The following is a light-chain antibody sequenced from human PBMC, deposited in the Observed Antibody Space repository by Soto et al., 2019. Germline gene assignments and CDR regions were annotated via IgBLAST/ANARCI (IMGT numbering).Light chain of an antibody. V-gene: IGKV1-5*01. J-gene: IGKJ1*01. CDR2: DAS. CDR3: QQYATYAPST. CDR1: QSIGTW. Sequence: DIQLTQSPSTLSASVGDRITITCRASQSIGTWLAWYQHRPGEGPKLLIHDASSLESGVPSGFSGSGSATEFSLTISSLESGDSGTYHCQQYATYAPSTFGQGTKVEIK.